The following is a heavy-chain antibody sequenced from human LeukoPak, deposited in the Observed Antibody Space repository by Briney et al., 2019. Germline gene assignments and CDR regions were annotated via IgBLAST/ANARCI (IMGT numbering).Heavy chain of an antibody. J-gene: IGHJ1*01. CDR2: IIPIFGTA. V-gene: IGHV1-69*01. Sequence: ASVKVSCKASGGTFSSYAISWVRQAPGQGLEWMGGIIPIFGTAKYAQKFQGRVTITADESTSTAYMELSSLRSEDTAVYYCARDSSEFRSLIPHWGQGTLVTVSS. CDR1: GGTFSSYA. D-gene: IGHD2-21*01. CDR3: ARDSSEFRSLIPH.